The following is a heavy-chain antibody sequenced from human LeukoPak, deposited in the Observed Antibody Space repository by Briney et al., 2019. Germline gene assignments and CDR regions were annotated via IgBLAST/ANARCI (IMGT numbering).Heavy chain of an antibody. D-gene: IGHD3-16*01. CDR2: IWNDGSNK. Sequence: PGGSLRLSCAASGFTFSSYAMHWVRQAPGKGLEWVAVIWNDGSNKYYAVSVKGRFTISRDNSKITLYLQMNSLRAEDTAVYYCARGRQLGGPTTVYFDYWGQGTLVTVSS. CDR3: ARGRQLGGPTTVYFDY. V-gene: IGHV3-30*04. CDR1: GFTFSSYA. J-gene: IGHJ4*02.